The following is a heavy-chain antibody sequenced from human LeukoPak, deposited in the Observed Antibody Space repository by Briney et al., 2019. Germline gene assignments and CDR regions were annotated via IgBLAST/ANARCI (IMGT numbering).Heavy chain of an antibody. CDR3: ARDEVVTAAPDY. D-gene: IGHD2-21*02. CDR1: GFTFSSYS. V-gene: IGHV3-21*01. CDR2: ISSSSSYI. Sequence: GGSLRLSCAASGFTFSSYSMNWVRQAPGKGLEWVSSISSSSSYIYYADSVKGRFTISRDNAKNSLYLQMNSLRAEDTAVYYCARDEVVTAAPDYWGQGTLSPSPQ. J-gene: IGHJ4*02.